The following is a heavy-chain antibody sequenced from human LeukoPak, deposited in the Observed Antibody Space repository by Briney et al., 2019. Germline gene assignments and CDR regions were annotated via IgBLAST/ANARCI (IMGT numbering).Heavy chain of an antibody. CDR1: GYTFTSYY. V-gene: IGHV1-46*01. CDR2: INPSGGST. D-gene: IGHD3-10*01. J-gene: IGHJ5*02. CDR3: ARDYHSLLWFGENWFDP. Sequence: GASVKVSCKASGYTFTSYYMHWVRQAPGQGLEWMGIINPSGGSTSYAQKFQGRVTMTRDMSTSTVYMELSSLRSEDTAVYYCARDYHSLLWFGENWFDPWGQGTLVTVSS.